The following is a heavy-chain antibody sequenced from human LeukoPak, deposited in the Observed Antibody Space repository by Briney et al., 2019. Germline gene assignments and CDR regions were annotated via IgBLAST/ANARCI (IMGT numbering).Heavy chain of an antibody. Sequence: RSLRLSCAASGFTFSSYAMHWVRQAPGKGLEWVAVISYDGSNKYYADSVKGRFTISRDNSKNTLYLQMNSLRAEDTAVYYCAKDWERWLQFMGDYWGQGTLVTVSS. CDR1: GFTFSSYA. J-gene: IGHJ4*02. CDR2: ISYDGSNK. CDR3: AKDWERWLQFMGDY. V-gene: IGHV3-30*04. D-gene: IGHD5-24*01.